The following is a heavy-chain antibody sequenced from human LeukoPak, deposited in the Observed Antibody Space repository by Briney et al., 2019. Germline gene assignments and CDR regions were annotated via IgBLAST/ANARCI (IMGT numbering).Heavy chain of an antibody. J-gene: IGHJ4*02. D-gene: IGHD3-10*01. V-gene: IGHV3-53*01. CDR1: GFTVSSNY. CDR2: IYSGGST. CDR3: AKASGYYGSGSYY. Sequence: GGSLRLSCAASGFTVSSNYMSWVRQAPGKGLEWVSVIYSGGSTYYADSVKGRFTISRDNSKNTLYLQMNSLRAEDTAVYYCAKASGYYGSGSYYWGQGTLVTVSS.